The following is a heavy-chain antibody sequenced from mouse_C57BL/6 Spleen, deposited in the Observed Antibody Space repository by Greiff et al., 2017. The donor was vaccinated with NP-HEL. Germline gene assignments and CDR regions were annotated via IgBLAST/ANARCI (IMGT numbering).Heavy chain of an antibody. Sequence: QVQLQQSGAELVRPGTSVKVSCKASGYAFTNYLIEWVKQRPGQGLEWIGVINPGSGGTNYNGKFKGKATLTADKSSSTAYMQLSSLTSEDSAVYFCARDYYGSSYFDYWGQGTTLTVSS. J-gene: IGHJ2*01. CDR1: GYAFTNYL. V-gene: IGHV1-54*01. D-gene: IGHD1-1*01. CDR3: ARDYYGSSYFDY. CDR2: INPGSGGT.